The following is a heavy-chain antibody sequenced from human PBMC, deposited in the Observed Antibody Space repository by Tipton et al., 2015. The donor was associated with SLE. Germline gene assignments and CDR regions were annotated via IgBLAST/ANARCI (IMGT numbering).Heavy chain of an antibody. D-gene: IGHD6-6*01. Sequence: TLSLTCAVSGYSISSGYYWGWIRQPPGKGLEWIGEINHSGSTNYNPSLKSRVTISVDTSKNQFSLKLSSVTAADTAVYYCARQEARHYYYYYYMDVWGKGTTVTVSS. CDR2: INHSGST. V-gene: IGHV4-38-2*01. CDR3: ARQEARHYYYYYYMDV. CDR1: GYSISSGYY. J-gene: IGHJ6*03.